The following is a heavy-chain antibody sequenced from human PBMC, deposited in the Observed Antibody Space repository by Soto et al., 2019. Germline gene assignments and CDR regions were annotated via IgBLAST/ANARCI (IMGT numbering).Heavy chain of an antibody. Sequence: QVQLVQSGAEVKKPGASVKVSCKASGYTFTSYGISWVRQAPGQGLEWMGWISAYNGNTNYAQNLQGRGTMTTNTSTSTAYMELRSLRSDETAEYYCARSIQYYDFWSGYPGGPWSQGTLVTDSS. CDR2: ISAYNGNT. CDR1: GYTFTSYG. J-gene: IGHJ5*02. CDR3: ARSIQYYDFWSGYPGGP. D-gene: IGHD3-3*01. V-gene: IGHV1-18*01.